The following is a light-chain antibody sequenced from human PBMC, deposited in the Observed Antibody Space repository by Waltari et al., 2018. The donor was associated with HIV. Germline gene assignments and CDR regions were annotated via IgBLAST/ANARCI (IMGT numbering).Light chain of an antibody. J-gene: IGLJ3*02. CDR3: CSYAGSSWV. CDR2: DVS. V-gene: IGLV2-11*01. CDR1: SSDIGGYHY. Sequence: QSALTQPRSVSGSPGQSVPISCTGTSSDIGGYHYVSWYQQYPGKAPKLMIYDVSERPSGVPDRFSGSKSGNTASLTISGLQAEDETDYYCCSYAGSSWVFGGGTKLTVL.